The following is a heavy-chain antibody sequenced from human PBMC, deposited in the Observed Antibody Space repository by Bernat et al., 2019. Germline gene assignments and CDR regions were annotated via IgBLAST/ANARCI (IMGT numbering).Heavy chain of an antibody. V-gene: IGHV3-33*01. CDR2: IWYDGSRK. J-gene: IGHJ5*02. CDR1: GFTFSSYG. Sequence: QVQLVESGGGVVQPGRSLRLSCAASGFTFSSYGMHWVRQAPGKGLEWVAVIWYDGSRKYYADSVKGRFTVSRDNSEITLYLQMDSLRAEDTAVYYCARDIDTSSHYSNFDPWGQGTLVTVSS. D-gene: IGHD3-3*01. CDR3: ARDIDTSSHYSNFDP.